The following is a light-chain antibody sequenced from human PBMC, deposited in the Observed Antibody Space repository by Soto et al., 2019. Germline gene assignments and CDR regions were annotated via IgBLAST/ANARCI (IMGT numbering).Light chain of an antibody. CDR3: QQYGDSPWT. V-gene: IGKV3-20*01. CDR1: QSVSSNY. J-gene: IGKJ1*01. Sequence: ALTQSPGTLSSSPGERATLSCRASQSVSSNYLAWYQQKHGQAPRLIIYGASSRETGIPDRFSGSGSGTEFTRTIDRLESEDFAVYVCQQYGDSPWTFGQGTKVDIK. CDR2: GAS.